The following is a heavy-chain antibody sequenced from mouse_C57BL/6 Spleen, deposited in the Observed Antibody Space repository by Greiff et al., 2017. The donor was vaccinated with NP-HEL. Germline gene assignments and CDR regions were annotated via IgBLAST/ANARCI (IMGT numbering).Heavy chain of an antibody. CDR1: GYTFTSYW. CDR2: IDPSDSET. CDR3: ARWLPNDYFDY. D-gene: IGHD2-2*01. V-gene: IGHV1-52*01. Sequence: QVQLQQPGAELVRPGSSVKLSCKASGYTFTSYWMHWVKQRPIQGLEWIGNIDPSDSETHYNQKFKDKATLTVDKSSSTAYMQLISLTSEDSAVYYCARWLPNDYFDYWGQGTTLTVSS. J-gene: IGHJ2*01.